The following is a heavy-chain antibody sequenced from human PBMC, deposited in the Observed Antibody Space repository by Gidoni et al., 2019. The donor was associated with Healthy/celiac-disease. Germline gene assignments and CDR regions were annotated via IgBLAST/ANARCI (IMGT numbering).Heavy chain of an antibody. V-gene: IGHV3-30*04. CDR1: GFPFSSYA. CDR2: ISYDGSNK. Sequence: QVQLVESGGGVVQPGRSWSLTCPDHGFPFSSYARHWVRQAPGKGLEWVAVISYDGSNKYYADSVKGRFTISRDNSMNTLYLQMNSRRAEDTAVYYCARDFAPVAARPKDYWGQGTLVTVSS. D-gene: IGHD6-6*01. CDR3: ARDFAPVAARPKDY. J-gene: IGHJ4*02.